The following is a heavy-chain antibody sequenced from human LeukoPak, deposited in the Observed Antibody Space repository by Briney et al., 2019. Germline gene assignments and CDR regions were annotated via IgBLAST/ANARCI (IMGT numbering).Heavy chain of an antibody. D-gene: IGHD3-10*01. CDR1: GFTFSRYG. Sequence: GGSLRLTCAASGFTFSRYGMHWVRQAPGKGLEWVAFIRYDESDKKYKDSVKGRFTVSKYNSKNTLSLQMHSLRVEDTAVYYCASHYYASGNYYNPIFYWGQGAQVTVSS. V-gene: IGHV3-30*02. CDR3: ASHYYASGNYYNPIFY. J-gene: IGHJ4*02. CDR2: IRYDESDK.